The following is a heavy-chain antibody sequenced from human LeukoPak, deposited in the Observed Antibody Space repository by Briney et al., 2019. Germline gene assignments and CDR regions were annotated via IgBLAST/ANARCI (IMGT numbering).Heavy chain of an antibody. J-gene: IGHJ4*02. V-gene: IGHV4-4*07. CDR3: ARDGLATAIDY. CDR1: GGPISSYY. CDR2: IYTSGST. Sequence: SETLSLTCTVSGGPISSYYWSWIRQPAGKGLEWIGRIYTSGSTYYNPSLKSRVTISVDTSKNQFSLKLSSVTAADTAVYYCARDGLATAIDYWGQGTLVTVSS. D-gene: IGHD5-12*01.